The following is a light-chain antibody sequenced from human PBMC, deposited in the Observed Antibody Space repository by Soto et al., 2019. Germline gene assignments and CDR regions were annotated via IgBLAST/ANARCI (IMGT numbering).Light chain of an antibody. Sequence: DIQMTQSPSTLSASVGDRVTITCRASQSISSWLAWYQQKPGKAPKLLIYKASSLESGVASRFSGSGSGTEFTLTISNLQPDDFATYYSQQYNSYSHTFGQGTKLEI. V-gene: IGKV1-5*03. CDR3: QQYNSYSHT. CDR1: QSISSW. J-gene: IGKJ2*01. CDR2: KAS.